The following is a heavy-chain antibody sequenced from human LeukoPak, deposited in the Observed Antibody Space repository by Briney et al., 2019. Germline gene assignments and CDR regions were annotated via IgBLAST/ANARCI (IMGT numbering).Heavy chain of an antibody. CDR3: ARTSGWRTYFDY. CDR2: IYHSGST. CDR1: GGSISSDNW. Sequence: SGTLSLTCAVSGGSISSDNWWSWVRQPPGKGLEWIGEIYHSGSTNYNPSLKSRVTISVDTSKNQFSLKLSSVTAADTAVYYCARTSGWRTYFDYWGQGTLVTVSS. V-gene: IGHV4-4*02. J-gene: IGHJ4*02. D-gene: IGHD6-19*01.